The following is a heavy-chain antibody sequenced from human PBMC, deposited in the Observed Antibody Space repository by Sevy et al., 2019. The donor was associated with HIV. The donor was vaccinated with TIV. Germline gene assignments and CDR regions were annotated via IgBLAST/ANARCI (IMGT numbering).Heavy chain of an antibody. V-gene: IGHV3-74*01. CDR1: GFTFSSYW. J-gene: IGHJ6*02. Sequence: GGSLRLSCAPSGFTFSSYWMYWARLAQGKGLVWVSRTNSDGGSINYADSVNGGFTISRDNAKNTLYLQMNSLRVEDTAVYYCARDWSPTTKYYYGMDVWGQGTTVTVSS. CDR3: ARDWSPTTKYYYGMDV. CDR2: TNSDGGSI. D-gene: IGHD1-1*01.